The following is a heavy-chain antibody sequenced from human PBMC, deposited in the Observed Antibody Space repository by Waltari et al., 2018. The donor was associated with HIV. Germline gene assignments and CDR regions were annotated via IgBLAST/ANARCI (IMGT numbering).Heavy chain of an antibody. D-gene: IGHD1-26*01. V-gene: IGHV4-34*01. Sequence: QVQLQQWGAGLLKPSETLSLTCAVYGGSFSGYYWSWIRQPPGKGLEWIGENNLRLTTTYNPSLKRRATISVDTSKNQFSLKLSSVTAADTAVYYCARDMEGGALWGQGTTVTVSS. CDR3: ARDMEGGAL. CDR2: NNLRLTT. CDR1: GGSFSGYY. J-gene: IGHJ6*02.